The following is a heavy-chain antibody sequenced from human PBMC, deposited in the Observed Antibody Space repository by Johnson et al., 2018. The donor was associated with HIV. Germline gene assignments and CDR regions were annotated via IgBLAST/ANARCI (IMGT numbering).Heavy chain of an antibody. CDR2: ISSSGSTI. Sequence: QVQLVESGGGVVQPGRSLRLSCAASGFTFSDYYMSWIRQAPGKGLEWVSYISSSGSTIYYADSVKGRFTISRDNAKNSLYLQLNSLRAEDTAVYYCAKDTRRSSSTAFDIWGQGTMVTVSS. CDR1: GFTFSDYY. V-gene: IGHV3-11*04. CDR3: AKDTRRSSSTAFDI. D-gene: IGHD6-13*01. J-gene: IGHJ3*02.